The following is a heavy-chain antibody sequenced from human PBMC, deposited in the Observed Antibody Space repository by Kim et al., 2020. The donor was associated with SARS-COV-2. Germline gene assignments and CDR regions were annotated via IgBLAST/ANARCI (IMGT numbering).Heavy chain of an antibody. Sequence: GGSLRLSCAASGFTFSSYAMSWVRQAPGKGLEWVSAISGSGGSTYYADSVKGRFTISRDNSKNTLYLQMNSLRAEDTAVYYCAKDYKTLETYYYDSSGYVSVYRGQGTLVTVSS. CDR2: ISGSGGST. CDR3: AKDYKTLETYYYDSSGYVSVY. D-gene: IGHD3-22*01. CDR1: GFTFSSYA. J-gene: IGHJ4*02. V-gene: IGHV3-23*01.